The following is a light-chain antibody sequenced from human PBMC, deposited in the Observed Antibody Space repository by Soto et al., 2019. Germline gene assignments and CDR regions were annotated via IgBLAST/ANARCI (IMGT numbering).Light chain of an antibody. CDR1: QSISSY. Sequence: DIQMTQSASSMSASVGYSVTITCGASQSISSYLNWYQQKPGKAPKVLIYAASSLQSGVPSRFSGSGSGTDFTLTISSLKHEDFATYYCQQSYSTTETFCQGTKVDNK. J-gene: IGKJ1*01. CDR2: AAS. V-gene: IGKV1-39*01. CDR3: QQSYSTTET.